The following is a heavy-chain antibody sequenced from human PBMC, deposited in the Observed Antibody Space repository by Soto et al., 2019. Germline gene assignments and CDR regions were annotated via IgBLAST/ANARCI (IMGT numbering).Heavy chain of an antibody. CDR3: ARAGSHIAAKNWFDP. V-gene: IGHV4-34*01. D-gene: IGHD6-13*01. J-gene: IGHJ5*02. CDR2: INHAGST. Sequence: SEMLSLTYAVYGRSFSGYYWNWIRQPTGKGLEWIGEINHAGSTNYNPSLKSRVTISLDTSKNQFSLKLSFVTAADTAVYYCARAGSHIAAKNWFDPWGQGTLVTVSS. CDR1: GRSFSGYY.